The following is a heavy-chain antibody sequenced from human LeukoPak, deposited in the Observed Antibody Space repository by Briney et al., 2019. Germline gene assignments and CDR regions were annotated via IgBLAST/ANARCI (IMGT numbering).Heavy chain of an antibody. D-gene: IGHD3-10*01. J-gene: IGHJ4*02. CDR1: GYTFTSYG. CDR3: ARDVTGYYGSGSSN. V-gene: IGHV1-18*01. CDR2: ISAYNGNT. Sequence: ASVKVSCKASGYTFTSYGISWVRQAPGQGLEWMGWISAYNGNTNYAQKLQARVTMTTDTSTSTAYMELRSLRSDDTAVYYCARDVTGYYGSGSSNWGQGTLVTVSS.